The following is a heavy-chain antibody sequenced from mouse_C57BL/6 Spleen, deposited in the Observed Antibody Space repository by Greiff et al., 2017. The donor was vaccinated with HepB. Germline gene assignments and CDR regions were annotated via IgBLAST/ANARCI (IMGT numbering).Heavy chain of an antibody. D-gene: IGHD4-1*01. Sequence: VQLKESGPELVKPGASVKMSCKASGYTFTDYNMHWVKQSHGKSLEWIGYINPNNGGTSYNQKFKGKATLTVNKSSSTAYMELRSLTSEDSAVYYCARGTGTRFAYWGQGTLVTVSA. CDR3: ARGTGTRFAY. CDR1: GYTFTDYN. V-gene: IGHV1-22*01. J-gene: IGHJ3*01. CDR2: INPNNGGT.